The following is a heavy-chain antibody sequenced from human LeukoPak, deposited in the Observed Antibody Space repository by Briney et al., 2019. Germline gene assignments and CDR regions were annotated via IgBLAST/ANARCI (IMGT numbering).Heavy chain of an antibody. CDR3: ARVSIAAPTFANYYYMDV. CDR2: IYYSGST. Sequence: GSLRLSCAASGFTFSSYSMSWVRQAPGKGLEWIGSIYYSGSTYYNPSLKSRVTISVDTSKNQFSRKLSSVTAADTAVYYCARVSIAAPTFANYYYMDVWGKGTTVTVSS. CDR1: GFTFSSYS. D-gene: IGHD6-6*01. V-gene: IGHV4-39*07. J-gene: IGHJ6*03.